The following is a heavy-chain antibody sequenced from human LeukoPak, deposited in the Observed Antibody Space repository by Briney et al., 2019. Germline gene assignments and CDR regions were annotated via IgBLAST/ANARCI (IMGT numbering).Heavy chain of an antibody. V-gene: IGHV3-53*01. Sequence: AGGSLRLSCAASGFTVSNSYMSWVRQAPGRGLEYISVIHSGGSTYYADSVKGRFTISRDNSKNTLYLQMNSLRAEDTAVYYCARDLPLPYDFWSGYVYWGQGTLVTVSS. CDR1: GFTVSNSY. CDR3: ARDLPLPYDFWSGYVY. CDR2: IHSGGST. J-gene: IGHJ4*02. D-gene: IGHD3-3*01.